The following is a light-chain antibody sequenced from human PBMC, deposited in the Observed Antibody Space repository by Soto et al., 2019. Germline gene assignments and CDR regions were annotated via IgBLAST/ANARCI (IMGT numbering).Light chain of an antibody. CDR2: EDN. CDR3: QSYHSSTPYV. J-gene: IGLJ1*01. Sequence: NFMLTQPHSVSESPGKTVTISCTRSSGSIASGYVQWYQQRPGSAPTTVIYEDNQRPSGVPDRFSGSIDTSSNSASLTISGLTTEDEDDYYCQSYHSSTPYVFGTGTKLTVL. V-gene: IGLV6-57*03. CDR1: SGSIASGY.